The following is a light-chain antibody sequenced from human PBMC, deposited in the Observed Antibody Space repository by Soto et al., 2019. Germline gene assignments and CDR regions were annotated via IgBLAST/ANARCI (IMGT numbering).Light chain of an antibody. J-gene: IGLJ7*01. CDR2: NNN. Sequence: QLVLTQPPSVSGAPGQRVTISCTGTNSNIGADCGVAWYQQFPGTPPKLLIYNNNNRPSGVPARFSGSKSATSASLAISGVQPADEADYYCQSSDTNVVGLVFGPGTQLPVL. CDR3: QSSDTNVVGLV. CDR1: NSNIGADCG. V-gene: IGLV1-40*01.